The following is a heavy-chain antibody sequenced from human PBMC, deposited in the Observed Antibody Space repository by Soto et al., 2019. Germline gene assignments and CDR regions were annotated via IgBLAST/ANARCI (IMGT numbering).Heavy chain of an antibody. J-gene: IGHJ6*02. CDR2: ISGTGVST. CDR1: GFSFSGFTFSSYA. V-gene: IGHV3-23*01. Sequence: GGSLRLSCAASGFSFSGFTFSSYAMTWVRQAPGKGLEWVSTISGTGVSTYYTDSVKGRFTISRDNSKDTLYMRMNSLRAGDTAVYFCAKGGRPPREPFMDVWGQGTKVTVSS. D-gene: IGHD1-1*01. CDR3: AKGGRPPREPFMDV.